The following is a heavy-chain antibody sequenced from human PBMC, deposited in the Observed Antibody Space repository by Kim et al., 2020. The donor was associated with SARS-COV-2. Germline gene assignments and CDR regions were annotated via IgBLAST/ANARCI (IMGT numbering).Heavy chain of an antibody. Sequence: SETLSLTCAVYGGSFSGYYWSWIRQPPGKGLEWIGEINHSGSTNYNPSLKSRVTISVDTSKNQFSLKLSSVTAADTAVYYCARGGRDSYGTGLGFYYYYFGMDVWGQGTTVTVSS. CDR3: ARGGRDSYGTGLGFYYYYFGMDV. CDR2: INHSGST. CDR1: GGSFSGYY. V-gene: IGHV4-34*01. D-gene: IGHD5-18*01. J-gene: IGHJ6*02.